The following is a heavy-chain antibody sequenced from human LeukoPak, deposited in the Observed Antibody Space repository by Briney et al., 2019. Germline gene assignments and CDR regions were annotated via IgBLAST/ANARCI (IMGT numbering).Heavy chain of an antibody. J-gene: IGHJ5*02. D-gene: IGHD1-26*01. CDR1: GYTFTNYI. CDR2: ISAYNGNT. V-gene: IGHV1-18*01. CDR3: ARGGNYFRFDP. Sequence: ASVKLSCKASGYTFTNYIISWVRQAPGHGLEWMGWISAYNGNTNYAQKLQGRVTMTTDTSTATAYMELRSLRSDDTAVYYCARGGNYFRFDPWGQGTLVTVSS.